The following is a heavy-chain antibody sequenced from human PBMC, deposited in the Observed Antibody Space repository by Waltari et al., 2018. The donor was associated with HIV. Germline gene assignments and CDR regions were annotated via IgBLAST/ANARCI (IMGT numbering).Heavy chain of an antibody. CDR3: ARLIREGYNDWYFDL. CDR2: IMEDGAEK. J-gene: IGHJ2*01. D-gene: IGHD1-20*01. Sequence: EVQLVESGGGLVQAGGSLRLSCKVSGFNVSSFWRSWGRQGPGKGLEWVANIMEDGAEKNYLESVKVRFTISKDSLKNSVSLSLNNMTAGDTAVYFCARLIREGYNDWYFDLWGRGTLITV. V-gene: IGHV3-7*01. CDR1: GFNVSSFW.